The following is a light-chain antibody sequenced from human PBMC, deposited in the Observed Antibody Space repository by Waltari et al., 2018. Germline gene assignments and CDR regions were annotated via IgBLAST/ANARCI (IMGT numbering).Light chain of an antibody. CDR2: AAS. Sequence: EIVLTQSPATLSLSPGERATLSCRASQSVRNYLAWYQQKPGQAPRLLISAASNRATGIPARFRGSGSGTDFTLTIGSLEPEDFAVYYCQYRGHWPPDASFGPGTKVDIK. CDR1: QSVRNY. J-gene: IGKJ3*01. V-gene: IGKV3-11*01. CDR3: QYRGHWPPDAS.